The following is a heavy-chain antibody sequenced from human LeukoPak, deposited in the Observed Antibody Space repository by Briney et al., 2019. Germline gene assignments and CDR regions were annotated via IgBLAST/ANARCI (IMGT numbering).Heavy chain of an antibody. V-gene: IGHV3-21*01. CDR2: ISSSSSYI. CDR3: ARRRDIVVVPAAYNWFDP. D-gene: IGHD2-2*01. J-gene: IGHJ5*02. Sequence: GGSLRLSCAASGFTLSSHSMNWVRQAPGKGLEWVSSISSSSSYIYYADSVKGRFTISRDNAKNSLYLQMNSLRAEDTAVYYCARRRDIVVVPAAYNWFDPWGQGTLVTVSS. CDR1: GFTLSSHS.